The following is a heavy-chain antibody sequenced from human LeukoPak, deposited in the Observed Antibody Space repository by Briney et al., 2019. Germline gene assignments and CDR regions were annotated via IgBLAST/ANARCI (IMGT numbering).Heavy chain of an antibody. V-gene: IGHV3-7*01. J-gene: IGHJ3*02. Sequence: GGSLRLSRAAPGFTFSSYGMHWVRQAPGQGLERVANIKEDGSDKYYLDSVKGRFTISRDNAKNLLYLQMNSLRAEDTAVYFCAREVPGARNAFDIWGQGTMVTVSS. CDR3: AREVPGARNAFDI. CDR1: GFTFSSYG. CDR2: IKEDGSDK. D-gene: IGHD2-2*01.